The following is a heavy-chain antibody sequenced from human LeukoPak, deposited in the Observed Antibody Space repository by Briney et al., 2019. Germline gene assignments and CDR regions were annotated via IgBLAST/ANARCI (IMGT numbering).Heavy chain of an antibody. CDR1: GGSISSSSYY. V-gene: IGHV4-61*02. J-gene: IGHJ4*02. D-gene: IGHD2-2*01. Sequence: SETLSLTCTVSGGSISSSSYYWSWIRQPAGKGLEWIGRIYTSGSTNYNPSLKSRVTISVDTSKNQFSLKLSSVTAADTAVYYCARGSLSSARRGSYYFDYWGQGTLVTVSS. CDR3: ARGSLSSARRGSYYFDY. CDR2: IYTSGST.